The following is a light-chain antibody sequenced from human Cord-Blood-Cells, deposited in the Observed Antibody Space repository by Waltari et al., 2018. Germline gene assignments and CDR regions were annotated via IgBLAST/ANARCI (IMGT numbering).Light chain of an antibody. Sequence: QSALTHPGSVSGSPGQSRTLSRSGTSSDVGRYNIVSWFQQHPGKAPKLMIYEGSKRPSGVSNRFSGSKSGNTASLTISGLQAEDEADYYCCSYAGSSTFHVVFGGGTKLTVL. V-gene: IGLV2-23*03. CDR2: EGS. CDR1: SSDVGRYNI. J-gene: IGLJ2*01. CDR3: CSYAGSSTFHVV.